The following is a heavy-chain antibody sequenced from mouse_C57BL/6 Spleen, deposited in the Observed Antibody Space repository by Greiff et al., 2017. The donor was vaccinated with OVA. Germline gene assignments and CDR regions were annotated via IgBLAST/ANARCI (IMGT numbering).Heavy chain of an antibody. Sequence: EVMLVESEGGLVQPGSSMKLSCTASGFTFSDYYMAWVRQVPEKGLEWVANINYDGSSTYYLDSLKSRFIISRDNAKNILYLQMSSLKSEDTATYYCARGGYDYVAWFAYWGQGTLVTVSA. CDR2: INYDGSST. CDR1: GFTFSDYY. V-gene: IGHV5-16*01. CDR3: ARGGYDYVAWFAY. D-gene: IGHD2-4*01. J-gene: IGHJ3*01.